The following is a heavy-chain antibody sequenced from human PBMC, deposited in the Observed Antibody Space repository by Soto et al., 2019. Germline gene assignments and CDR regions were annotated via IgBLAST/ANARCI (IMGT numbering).Heavy chain of an antibody. V-gene: IGHV2-26*01. D-gene: IGHD3-9*01. CDR3: ARIPYYDILTGYPLHVYYYGMDV. CDR2: IFSNDEK. CDR1: GFSLSNARMG. J-gene: IGHJ6*02. Sequence: SGPTMVNPTETLTLTCPVSGFSLSNARMGVSWIRQPPGKALEWLAHIFSNDEKSYSTSLKSRLTISKDTSKSQVVLTMTNMDPVDTATYYCARIPYYDILTGYPLHVYYYGMDVWGQGTTVTVSS.